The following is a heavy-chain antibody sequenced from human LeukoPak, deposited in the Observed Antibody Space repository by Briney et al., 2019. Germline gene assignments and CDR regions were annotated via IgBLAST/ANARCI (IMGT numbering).Heavy chain of an antibody. J-gene: IGHJ4*02. CDR1: GFTFSSYS. D-gene: IGHD5-24*01. CDR2: ISSSSSYI. V-gene: IGHV3-21*01. Sequence: KPGGSLRLSCAASGFTFSSYSMNWVRQAPGKGLEWVSSISSSSSYIYYADSVKGRFTISRDNAKNSLYLQMNSLRAEDTAVYYCARNSCGNNYVGYWGQGTLVTVSS. CDR3: ARNSCGNNYVGY.